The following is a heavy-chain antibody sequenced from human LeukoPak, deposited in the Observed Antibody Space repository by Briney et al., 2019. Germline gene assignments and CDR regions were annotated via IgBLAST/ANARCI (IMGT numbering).Heavy chain of an antibody. CDR2: ISGRGDST. CDR1: GFTFSSYA. CDR3: AKDLRDIVVLAAAPKVY. J-gene: IGHJ4*02. Sequence: PGGSLRLSCAASGFTFSSYAMTWVRQASGKGLEWVSHISGRGDSTYSADSVKGRFTISRDNSKNTLYLQMNSLRAEDTAVYYCAKDLRDIVVLAAAPKVYWGQGTLVTVSS. D-gene: IGHD2-2*01. V-gene: IGHV3-23*01.